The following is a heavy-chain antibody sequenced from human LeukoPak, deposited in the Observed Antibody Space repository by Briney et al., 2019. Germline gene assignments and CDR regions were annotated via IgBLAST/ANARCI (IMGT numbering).Heavy chain of an antibody. D-gene: IGHD3-16*01. J-gene: IGHJ6*02. CDR3: ARGHYVGYYYNGMDV. CDR1: GFTFSSHA. CDR2: ISYDGSNK. V-gene: IGHV3-30-3*01. Sequence: PGRSLGLSCAASGFTFSSHAIHWVRQAPGKGLEWVAVISYDGSNKYCGDSVKGRFTISRDNSKNTLYLQMNSLRPEDTAVYFCARGHYVGYYYNGMDVWGQGTTVTVPS.